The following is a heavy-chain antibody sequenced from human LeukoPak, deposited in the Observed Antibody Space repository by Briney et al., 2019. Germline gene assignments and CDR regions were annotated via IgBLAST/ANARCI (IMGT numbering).Heavy chain of an antibody. Sequence: GGSLRLSCAASGFTVSSNHVSWVRQAPGKGLEWVSVLYSGDNTYYADSVKGRSTISRDNSKNTLYLQMNSLRAEDTAVYYCARVRSYGSGFDYWGQGTLVTVSS. CDR3: ARVRSYGSGFDY. D-gene: IGHD3-10*01. J-gene: IGHJ4*02. CDR2: LYSGDNT. CDR1: GFTVSSNH. V-gene: IGHV3-53*01.